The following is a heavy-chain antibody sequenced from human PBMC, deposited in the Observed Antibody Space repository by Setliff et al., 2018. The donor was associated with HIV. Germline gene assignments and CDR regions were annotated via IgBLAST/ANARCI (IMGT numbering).Heavy chain of an antibody. V-gene: IGHV1-69*13. CDR2: IIPIYGTS. CDR1: GGTFSSYA. J-gene: IGHJ1*01. D-gene: IGHD3-22*01. CDR3: ARFMAVDYYDTSGYFHH. Sequence: SVKVSCKASGGTFSSYAVSWVRQAPGQGLEWMGGIIPIYGTSNDAQKFQGRVTITADVSTSTAYMELSSLRSEDTAVYYCARFMAVDYYDTSGYFHHWGQGTLVTVSS.